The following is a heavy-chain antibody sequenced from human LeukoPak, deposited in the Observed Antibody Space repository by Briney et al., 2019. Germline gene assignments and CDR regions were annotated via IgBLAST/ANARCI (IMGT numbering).Heavy chain of an antibody. J-gene: IGHJ4*02. CDR2: ISSNGGST. CDR1: GFTFSSYA. CDR3: ARVDEYSGYDY. V-gene: IGHV3-64*01. Sequence: GGSLRVSCAASGFTFSSYAMHWVRQAPGKGLEYVSAISSNGGSTYYANSVKGRFTISRDNSKNTLYLQMGSLRAEDMAVYYCARVDEYSGYDYWGQGTLVTVSS. D-gene: IGHD5-12*01.